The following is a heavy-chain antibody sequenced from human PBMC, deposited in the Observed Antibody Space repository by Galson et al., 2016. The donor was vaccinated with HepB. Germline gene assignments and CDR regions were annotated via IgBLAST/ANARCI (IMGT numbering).Heavy chain of an antibody. V-gene: IGHV4-31*03. CDR3: ARRSTNYYFGMDV. Sequence: TLSLTCTVSGGTISSGGYYWSWIRQHPGKGLEWIGYIYYSGSTYYNPSLKSRVTMSVDTSKNQFSLKLNSVTAADTAVYYCARRSTNYYFGMDVWGQGTTVTVSS. J-gene: IGHJ6*02. CDR1: GGTISSGGYY. CDR2: IYYSGST.